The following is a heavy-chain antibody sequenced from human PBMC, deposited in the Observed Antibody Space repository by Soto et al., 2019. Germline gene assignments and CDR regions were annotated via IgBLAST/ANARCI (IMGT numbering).Heavy chain of an antibody. CDR2: INHSGST. D-gene: IGHD6-6*01. CDR3: ARRGGSIAARQLKLQPWRWYYFDY. CDR1: GGSFSGYY. Sequence: SETLSLTCAVYGGSFSGYYWSWIRQPPGKGLEWIGEINHSGSTNYNPSLKSRVTISVDTSKNQFSLKLSSVTAADTAVYYCARRGGSIAARQLKLQPWRWYYFDYWGQGTLVTVSS. J-gene: IGHJ4*02. V-gene: IGHV4-34*01.